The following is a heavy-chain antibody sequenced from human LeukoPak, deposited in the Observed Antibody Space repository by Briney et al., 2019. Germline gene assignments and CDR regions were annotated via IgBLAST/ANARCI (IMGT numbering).Heavy chain of an antibody. Sequence: GESLRLSCAASGFTFSSYGMHWVRQAPGKGLEWVAVISYDGSNKYYADSVKGRFTISRDNSKNTLYLQMNSLRAEDTAVYYCAKDSPLTGAGYYYYYYGMDVWGKGTTVTVSS. D-gene: IGHD1-14*01. J-gene: IGHJ6*04. CDR2: ISYDGSNK. V-gene: IGHV3-30*18. CDR3: AKDSPLTGAGYYYYYYGMDV. CDR1: GFTFSSYG.